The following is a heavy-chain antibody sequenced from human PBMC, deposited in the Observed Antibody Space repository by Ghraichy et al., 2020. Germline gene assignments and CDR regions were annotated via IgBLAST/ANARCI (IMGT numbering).Heavy chain of an antibody. CDR2: IKQDGSQK. J-gene: IGHJ3*02. CDR3: AKGTTVAPRSAFDI. CDR1: GFTFSSYW. D-gene: IGHD4-23*01. V-gene: IGHV3-7*01. Sequence: GGSLRLSCAASGFTFSSYWITWVRQAPGKGLEWVANIKQDGSQKNYVDSVKGRFTISRDNAENLLYLQMNSLRAEDTAVYYCAKGTTVAPRSAFDIWGQGTMVTVSS.